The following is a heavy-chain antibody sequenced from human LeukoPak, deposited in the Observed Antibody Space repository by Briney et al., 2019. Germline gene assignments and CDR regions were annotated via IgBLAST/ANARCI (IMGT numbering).Heavy chain of an antibody. D-gene: IGHD3-3*02. J-gene: IGHJ4*01. CDR3: ARHLRSYKHIDY. Sequence: GESLKGSWQGAGYSFTSYLIGRIRQMPGKGLECVGKIDPSDSYTNYSPSFQGHVTISADKSINTAYLQWSSLEASDTAIYFCARHLRSYKHIDYSGRRTLVTVSS. CDR1: GYSFTSYL. V-gene: IGHV5-10-1*01. CDR2: IDPSDSYT.